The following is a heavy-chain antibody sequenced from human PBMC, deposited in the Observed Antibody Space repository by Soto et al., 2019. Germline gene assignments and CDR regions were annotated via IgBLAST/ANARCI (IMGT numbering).Heavy chain of an antibody. CDR1: DLSLKSYG. CDR2: ISGGGGRT. J-gene: IGHJ6*02. Sequence: PGGSLRLSCVVSDLSLKSYGMSWVRQAPGKGLEWVSVISGGGGRTDYADSVKGRFTISRDISKNTVFLQMNSLRAEDTAVYYCAKDHGMDVWGQGATVTVSS. CDR3: AKDHGMDV. V-gene: IGHV3-23*01.